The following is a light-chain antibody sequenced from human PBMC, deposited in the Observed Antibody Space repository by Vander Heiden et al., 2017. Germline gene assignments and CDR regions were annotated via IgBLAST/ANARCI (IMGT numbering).Light chain of an antibody. J-gene: IGLJ2*01. V-gene: IGLV3-1*01. Sequence: SYELTQPPSVSVSPGQTASITCPGDKLGDKYACWYQQKPGQSPVLVIYQDSKPPSGIPERFSGSNSGNTATLTISGTQAMDEADYYCQAWDSSTVVFGGGTKLTVL. CDR2: QDS. CDR1: KLGDKY. CDR3: QAWDSSTVV.